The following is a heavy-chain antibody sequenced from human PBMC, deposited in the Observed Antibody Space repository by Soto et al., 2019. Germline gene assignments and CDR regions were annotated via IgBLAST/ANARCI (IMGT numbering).Heavy chain of an antibody. V-gene: IGHV1-69*12. Sequence: QVQQVQSGAEVKKPGSSVKVSCKASGGTFSGYAIRWVRQAPGQGLEWMGGITLIFGAADYAQKLQGRVTITADESTSTAYMELSSLRSEDTAVYYCARHGIAASPIAWFDPWGQGTLVTVSS. D-gene: IGHD6-6*01. J-gene: IGHJ5*02. CDR2: ITLIFGAA. CDR1: GGTFSGYA. CDR3: ARHGIAASPIAWFDP.